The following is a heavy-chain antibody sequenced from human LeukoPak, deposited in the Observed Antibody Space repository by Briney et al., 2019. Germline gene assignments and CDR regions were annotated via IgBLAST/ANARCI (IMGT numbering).Heavy chain of an antibody. Sequence: PGGSLRLSCAASGFTFSNYAMSWVRQAPGEGLEWVSTISGTGDTTYYADSLKGRLTISRDNSKSTLCLQMNSLRAEDTAVYYCAKQLGYCSDGSCYFPYWGQGTLVTVSS. J-gene: IGHJ4*02. D-gene: IGHD2-15*01. CDR3: AKQLGYCSDGSCYFPY. CDR1: GFTFSNYA. CDR2: ISGTGDTT. V-gene: IGHV3-23*01.